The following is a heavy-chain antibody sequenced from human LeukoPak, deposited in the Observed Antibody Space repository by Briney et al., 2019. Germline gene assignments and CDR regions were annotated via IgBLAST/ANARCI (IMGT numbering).Heavy chain of an antibody. V-gene: IGHV1-18*01. Sequence: GASVKVSCKASGYTFTTYGISWVRLAPGQGLEWMGWISAYNGNTNYAQKLQGRVTMTTDTSTSTAYMELRSLRSDDTAVYYCARTTVTTSDDAFDIWGQGTMVTVSS. CDR2: ISAYNGNT. CDR1: GYTFTTYG. CDR3: ARTTVTTSDDAFDI. D-gene: IGHD4-17*01. J-gene: IGHJ3*02.